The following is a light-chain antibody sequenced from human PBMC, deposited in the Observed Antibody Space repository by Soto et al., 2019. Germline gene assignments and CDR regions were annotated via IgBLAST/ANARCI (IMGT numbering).Light chain of an antibody. J-gene: IGKJ1*01. V-gene: IGKV3-11*01. CDR2: GAS. CDR1: QTITT. CDR3: HQRQSWPRT. Sequence: EIVLTQSPGTLSLSPGERATLSCRASQTITTLAWYQRKPGQAPRLLISGASSRATGIPARFSASGSGTDFPLTISDVQPEDFALYYCHQRQSWPRTFGQGTKVDIK.